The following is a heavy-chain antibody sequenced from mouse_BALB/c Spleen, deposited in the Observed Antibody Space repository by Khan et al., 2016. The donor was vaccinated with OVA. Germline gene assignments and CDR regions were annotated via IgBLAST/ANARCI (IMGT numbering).Heavy chain of an antibody. CDR1: GYTFTSYW. D-gene: IGHD1-1*01. Sequence: QVQLQQSGAELAKPGASVKMSCKASGYTFTSYWMHWVKQRPGQGLEWIGYINPSTGYSEYNQKFKDKATLTADKSSSTAYMQLSSLTSDDSAVYYCANHGSSSACFAYWGQGTLVTVSA. J-gene: IGHJ3*01. CDR3: ANHGSSSACFAY. V-gene: IGHV1-7*01. CDR2: INPSTGYS.